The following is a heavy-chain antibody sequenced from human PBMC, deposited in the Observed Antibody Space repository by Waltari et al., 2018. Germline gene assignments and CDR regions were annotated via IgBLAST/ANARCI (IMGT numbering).Heavy chain of an antibody. CDR2: IYYSGST. J-gene: IGHJ3*02. V-gene: IGHV4-39*07. CDR1: GGSISSSSYY. Sequence: QLQLQESGPGLVKPSETLSLTCTVSGGSISSSSYYWGWIRQPPGKGLEWIGSIYYSGSTYYNPSLKSRVTISVDTSKNQFSLKLSSVTAADTAVYYCARDLLVAVDAFDIWGQGTMVTVSS. D-gene: IGHD2-15*01. CDR3: ARDLLVAVDAFDI.